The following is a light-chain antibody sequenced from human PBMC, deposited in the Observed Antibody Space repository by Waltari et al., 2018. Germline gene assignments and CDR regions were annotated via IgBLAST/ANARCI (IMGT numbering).Light chain of an antibody. CDR2: KAS. V-gene: IGKV1-5*03. J-gene: IGKJ1*01. Sequence: DYQMTQSPSTLSASVGDRVTITCRASQNVDRWLAWYQRKPGKAPKLLIYKASILETGVPSRFVGSGSGTEFTLTINSLQPDDFATYYCQQYINYWTFGQGTKVESK. CDR3: QQYINYWT. CDR1: QNVDRW.